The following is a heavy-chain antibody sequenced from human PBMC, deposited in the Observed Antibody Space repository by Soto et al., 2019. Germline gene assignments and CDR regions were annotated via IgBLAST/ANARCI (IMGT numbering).Heavy chain of an antibody. V-gene: IGHV3-21*02. Sequence: EVLLVESGGGLVKPGGSLRLSCAGSGFTFSSYMMNWVRQAPGKGLEWVAPISTGSSYIYYADALKGRFTISRDDAKSSVYLQMNSLRDEDTGVYYCVRDSLMRTSWGQGTRVTVSS. J-gene: IGHJ5*02. CDR1: GFTFSSYM. CDR3: VRDSLMRTS. CDR2: ISTGSSYI. D-gene: IGHD2-8*01.